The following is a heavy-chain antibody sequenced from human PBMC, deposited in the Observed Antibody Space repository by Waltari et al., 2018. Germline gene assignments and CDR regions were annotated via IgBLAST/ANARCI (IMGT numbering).Heavy chain of an antibody. D-gene: IGHD6-19*01. Sequence: EVQFLESGGDLVQPGGSLRLSCAASGFSIGSSAMSWVRQAPGKGPECVASITRQATTYYAGSVRGRFAISRDESDNKLYLQMSGLRAEDTAMYYCAKDHASSGWPTFDSWGQGTQVTVSS. CDR2: ITRQATT. CDR3: AKDHASSGWPTFDS. CDR1: GFSIGSSA. J-gene: IGHJ4*02. V-gene: IGHV3-23*01.